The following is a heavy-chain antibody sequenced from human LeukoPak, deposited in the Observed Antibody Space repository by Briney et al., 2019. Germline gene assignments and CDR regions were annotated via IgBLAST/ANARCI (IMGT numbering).Heavy chain of an antibody. J-gene: IGHJ4*02. CDR2: ITASGVTT. D-gene: IGHD3-22*01. CDR1: GFTFNNYA. V-gene: IGHV3-23*01. Sequence: GGSLRLSCEASGFTFNNYAMNWVRQAPGKGLEWISTITASGVTTYYADSVKGRFTISRDNSKSTLYLQMNSLRAEDTAVYYCAKAPLDTSGLSSPNYFDYWGQGTLVTVSS. CDR3: AKAPLDTSGLSSPNYFDY.